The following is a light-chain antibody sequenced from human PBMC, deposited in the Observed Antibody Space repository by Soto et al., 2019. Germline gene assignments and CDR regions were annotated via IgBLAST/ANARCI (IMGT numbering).Light chain of an antibody. CDR2: WAS. CDR1: QSVLYSSNNKNY. CDR3: QQYSSSPVT. J-gene: IGKJ5*01. Sequence: DIVMTQYPDALAGSLGERATINCKSSQSVLYSSNNKNYLAWYQQKPGQPPKLLIYWASTRESGVPDRFSGTGSGTDFSLTISRLDPEDCSVYYCQQYSSSPVTFGQGTRLEIK. V-gene: IGKV4-1*01.